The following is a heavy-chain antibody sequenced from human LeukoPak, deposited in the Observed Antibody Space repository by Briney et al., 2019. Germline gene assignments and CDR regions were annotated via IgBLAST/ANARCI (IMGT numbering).Heavy chain of an antibody. V-gene: IGHV3-7*01. CDR2: IKQDGSET. Sequence: GGSLRLSCAASGFTFSNYRIDWVRQAPGKGLEWVANIKQDGSETYCVDSVKGRFTISRDNAKNSLYLQMNSLRDEGTAVYYCARGGSGYSHGKIDSWGQGILVTVSS. CDR3: ARGGSGYSHGKIDS. D-gene: IGHD5-18*01. CDR1: GFTFSNYR. J-gene: IGHJ4*02.